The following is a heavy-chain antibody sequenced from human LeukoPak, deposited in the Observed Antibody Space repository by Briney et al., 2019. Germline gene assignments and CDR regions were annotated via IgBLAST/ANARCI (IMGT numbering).Heavy chain of an antibody. D-gene: IGHD4-17*01. Sequence: PGGSLRLSCAASGFTFSTYSMNWVRQAPGKGLEWVSYISSSRTTTFYTDSVRGRFTISRDNAKNSLYLQVNSLRVEDTAVYYCARGPYGDYDSYYGVDVWGQGTTVTVS. CDR3: ARGPYGDYDSYYGVDV. CDR1: GFTFSTYS. J-gene: IGHJ6*02. CDR2: ISSSRTTT. V-gene: IGHV3-48*01.